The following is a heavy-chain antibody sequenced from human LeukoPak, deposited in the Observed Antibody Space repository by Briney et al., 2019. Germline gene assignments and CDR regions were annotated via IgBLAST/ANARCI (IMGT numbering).Heavy chain of an antibody. J-gene: IGHJ4*02. V-gene: IGHV3-30*02. D-gene: IGHD1-1*01. CDR1: GFTFSSYG. CDR3: AKNPSGTTPQEFDY. Sequence: GGSLRLSCAASGFTFSSYGMHWVRQAPGKGLEWVAFIRYDGSNKYYADSVKGRFTISRDNSKNTLYLQMNSLRAEDTAVYYCAKNPSGTTPQEFDYWGQGTLVTVSS. CDR2: IRYDGSNK.